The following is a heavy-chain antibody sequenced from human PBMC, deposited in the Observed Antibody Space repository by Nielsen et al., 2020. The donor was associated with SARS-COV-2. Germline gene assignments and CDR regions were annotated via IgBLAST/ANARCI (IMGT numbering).Heavy chain of an antibody. D-gene: IGHD2-21*02. CDR3: ARALTDSAWRGVYYVDV. CDR2: THSNRRT. Sequence: SDTLSPTFPVPDSSISIHYWSWIRQAPGKVLEWIGYTHSNRRTNYKPSLKSRVAMSLDTSNNHFSVRLSSVTAADTATYYCARALTDSAWRGVYYVDVWGTGTTVTVSS. CDR1: DSSISIHY. J-gene: IGHJ6*03. V-gene: IGHV4-59*08.